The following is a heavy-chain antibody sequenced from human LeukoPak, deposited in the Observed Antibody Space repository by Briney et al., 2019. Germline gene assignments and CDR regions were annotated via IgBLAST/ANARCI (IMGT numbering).Heavy chain of an antibody. V-gene: IGHV3-33*01. CDR2: IWSDGSNK. D-gene: IGHD6-19*01. CDR3: ARDKGYTSGQAFDY. CDR1: GFTFSNYG. Sequence: GGSLRLSCAASGFTFSNYGMHWARQAPGKGLEWVALIWSDGSNKYYADSVKGRFTISRDNSKNTLYLQMNSLRAEDTAVFYCARDKGYTSGQAFDYWGQGTLVTVSS. J-gene: IGHJ4*02.